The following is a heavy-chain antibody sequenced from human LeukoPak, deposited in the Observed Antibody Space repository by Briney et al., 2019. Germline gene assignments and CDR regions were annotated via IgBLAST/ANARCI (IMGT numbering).Heavy chain of an antibody. CDR3: AKGDVSVTREFDY. J-gene: IGHJ4*02. CDR1: GFTLSSHS. CDR2: ISSSSSYI. D-gene: IGHD7-27*01. V-gene: IGHV3-21*01. Sequence: GGSLRPSCAASGFTLSSHSMNWVRQAPGKGLEWVSSISSSSSYIYYADSVKGRFTISRDNAKNSLYLQMNSLRAEDTAVYYCAKGDVSVTREFDYWGQGTLVTVSS.